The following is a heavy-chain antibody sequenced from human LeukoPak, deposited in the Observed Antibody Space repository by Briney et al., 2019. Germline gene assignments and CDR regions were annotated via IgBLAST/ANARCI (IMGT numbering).Heavy chain of an antibody. J-gene: IGHJ5*02. Sequence: PSETLSLTCTVSGGSISSGGHSWSWVRQAPGKGLEWVSATHSSGGTYYADSVKGRFTISRDTSKNTLYLQINSLSVEDTAVYYCIVFGDSNHWGQGTLVTVSS. V-gene: IGHV3-53*01. CDR3: IVFGDSNH. CDR2: THSSGGT. CDR1: GGSISSGGHS. D-gene: IGHD4-17*01.